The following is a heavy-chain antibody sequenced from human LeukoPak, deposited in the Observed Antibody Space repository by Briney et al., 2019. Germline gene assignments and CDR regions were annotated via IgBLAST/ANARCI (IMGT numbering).Heavy chain of an antibody. J-gene: IGHJ4*02. D-gene: IGHD5-12*01. V-gene: IGHV4-39*01. CDR3: ARHTVWVGYD. CDR1: GVSISSSSSY. Sequence: PSETLSLTCTVSGVSISSSSSYWGWIRQPPGKGLEWIGSIYYSGSTYYNPSLKSRVTISVGTSKSQFSLKLNSVTAADTAVYYCARHTVWVGYDWGQGTLVTVSS. CDR2: IYYSGST.